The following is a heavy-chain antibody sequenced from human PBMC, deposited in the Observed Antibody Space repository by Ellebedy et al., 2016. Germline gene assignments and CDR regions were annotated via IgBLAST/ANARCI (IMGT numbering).Heavy chain of an antibody. CDR2: ISYDGSNK. D-gene: IGHD3-22*01. Sequence: GGSLRLSXAASGFTFSSYGMHWVRQAPGKGLEWVAVISYDGSNKYYADSVKGRFTISRDNSKNTLYLQMNSLRAEDTAVYYCAKGGGGYYDSSGYPILAYWGQGTLVTVSS. CDR3: AKGGGGYYDSSGYPILAY. J-gene: IGHJ4*02. V-gene: IGHV3-30*18. CDR1: GFTFSSYG.